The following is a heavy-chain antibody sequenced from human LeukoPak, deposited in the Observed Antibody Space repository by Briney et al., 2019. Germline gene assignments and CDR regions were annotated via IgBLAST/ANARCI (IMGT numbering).Heavy chain of an antibody. Sequence: GGSLRLSCAASGFTFSDYWMSWVRQAPGKGLEWVANIKQDGTQKYYVDSMKGRLTIPRDNAKNSLYLQMNSLRDEDTAVYYCARKGLPDYWGQGTLVTVSS. V-gene: IGHV3-7*01. CDR2: IKQDGTQK. J-gene: IGHJ4*02. CDR1: GFTFSDYW. D-gene: IGHD2-15*01. CDR3: ARKGLPDY.